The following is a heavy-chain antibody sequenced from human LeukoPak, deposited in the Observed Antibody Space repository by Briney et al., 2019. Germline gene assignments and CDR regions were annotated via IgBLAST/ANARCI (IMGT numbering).Heavy chain of an antibody. Sequence: GASVKVSCKASGYTFTKYYIHWVRQAPGQRPEWMGLINPGGDNTNYAQNFQGRVTMTSDTSTSTVYMELSSLRSEDTAIYYCARIRGGYNDAYDIWGQGTLVTVSS. D-gene: IGHD5-24*01. CDR1: GYTFTKYY. CDR2: INPGGDNT. J-gene: IGHJ4*02. CDR3: ARIRGGYNDAYDI. V-gene: IGHV1-46*01.